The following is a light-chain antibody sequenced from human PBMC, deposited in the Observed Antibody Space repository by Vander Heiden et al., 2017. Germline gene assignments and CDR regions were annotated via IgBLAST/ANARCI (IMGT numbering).Light chain of an antibody. Sequence: QAGLPQPPSVSTDLRQTATLTCTGNNNNVGFQGAAWLQHHQGHPPRLLSYRDYNRPSGISERSSASRSGSTASLTITGLQPEDEADYYCSAWDSSLNAVVFGGGTKLTVL. J-gene: IGLJ2*01. CDR1: NNNVGFQG. CDR3: SAWDSSLNAVV. V-gene: IGLV10-54*04. CDR2: RDY.